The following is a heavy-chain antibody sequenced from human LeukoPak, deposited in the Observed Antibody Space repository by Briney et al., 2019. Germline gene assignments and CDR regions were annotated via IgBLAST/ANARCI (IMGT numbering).Heavy chain of an antibody. CDR3: ARGTLEHCSGASCYPLDS. V-gene: IGHV3-30*03. D-gene: IGHD2-15*01. J-gene: IGHJ5*01. CDR2: ISYDGSNK. CDR1: GFTFSRYG. Sequence: GGSLRLSCAASGFTFSRYGMHWVRQAPGKGLEWVAVISYDGSNKYYVDSVKGRFTISKDNSKNTLYLQMNSLRAEDTAVYYCARGTLEHCSGASCYPLDSWGQGTLVTVSS.